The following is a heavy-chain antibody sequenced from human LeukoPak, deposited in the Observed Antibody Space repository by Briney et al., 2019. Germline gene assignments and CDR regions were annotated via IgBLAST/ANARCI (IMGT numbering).Heavy chain of an antibody. Sequence: PGGSLRLSCSASGFTFSSYEMNWVRQAPGKGLEWVSYISSSGSNIYYADSVKGRFTISRDNAKNSLYLQMNSLRAEDTAVYYCAELGITMIGGVWGKGTTVTISS. J-gene: IGHJ6*04. CDR2: ISSSGSNI. D-gene: IGHD3-10*02. CDR3: AELGITMIGGV. V-gene: IGHV3-48*03. CDR1: GFTFSSYE.